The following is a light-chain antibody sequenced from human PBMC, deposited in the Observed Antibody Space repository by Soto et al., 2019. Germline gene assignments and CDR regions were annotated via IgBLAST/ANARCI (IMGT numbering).Light chain of an antibody. J-gene: IGKJ1*01. CDR2: GAS. V-gene: IGKV3-20*01. CDR1: QSVSSSY. CDR3: QQYGSSRT. Sequence: EIVLTQSPGTLSLSPGERATLSCRASQSVSSSYLAWYQQKPGQAPRLLIYGASSRATGIPDRFSGSGSGTDVTLTISRLEPEDFAVYYCQQYGSSRTFGQGTKVAIK.